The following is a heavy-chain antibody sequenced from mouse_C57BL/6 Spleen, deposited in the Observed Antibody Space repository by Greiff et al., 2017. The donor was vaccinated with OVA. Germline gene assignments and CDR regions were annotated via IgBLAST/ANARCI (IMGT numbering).Heavy chain of an antibody. CDR3: ARGGTTVVDY. D-gene: IGHD1-1*01. V-gene: IGHV1-59*01. CDR2: IDPSDSYT. Sequence: VQLQQPGAELVRPGTSVKLSCKASGYTFTSYWMHWVKQRPGQGLEWIGVIDPSDSYTNYNQKFKGKATLTVDTSSSTAYMQLSSLTSEDSAVYYCARGGTTVVDYWGQGTTLTVSS. J-gene: IGHJ2*01. CDR1: GYTFTSYW.